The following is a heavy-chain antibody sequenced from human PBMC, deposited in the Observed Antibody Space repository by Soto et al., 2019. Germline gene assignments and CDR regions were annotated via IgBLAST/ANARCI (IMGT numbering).Heavy chain of an antibody. CDR3: ARDGGVIIPGAIGGGYGLDV. Sequence: GPLRPSCTASGFTFSDYYMSWIRQAPGKGLEWTSYISGRNTSTQYADSVKGRFTISRDNAKNSLYLQLNSLTAEDTAVYYCARDGGVIIPGAIGGGYGLDVWGQGTTVTVSS. CDR1: GFTFSDYY. CDR2: ISGRNTST. J-gene: IGHJ6*02. V-gene: IGHV3-11*06. D-gene: IGHD2-2*02.